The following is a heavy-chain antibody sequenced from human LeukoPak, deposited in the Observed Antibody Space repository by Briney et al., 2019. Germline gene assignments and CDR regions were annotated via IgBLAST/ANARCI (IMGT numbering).Heavy chain of an antibody. CDR1: GDSISSQY. J-gene: IGHJ5*02. CDR2: IYYSGAT. V-gene: IGHV4-59*08. CDR3: ARHGWQRGYTFGDNWFDP. D-gene: IGHD5-18*01. Sequence: SETLSLTCIVSGDSISSQYWSWIRQPPGKGLEWIGYIYYSGATNYNPFFKSRVTIAVDSSKNQLSLTLSSVTAADTAVYYCARHGWQRGYTFGDNWFDPWGQGTLVTASS.